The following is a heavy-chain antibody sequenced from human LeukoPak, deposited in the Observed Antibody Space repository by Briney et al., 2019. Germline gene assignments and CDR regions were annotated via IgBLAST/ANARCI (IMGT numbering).Heavy chain of an antibody. CDR3: AKTGYSSSWFKDNYFDY. D-gene: IGHD6-13*01. CDR2: IWYDGSNK. V-gene: IGHV3-33*06. J-gene: IGHJ4*02. Sequence: PGRSLRLSCAASGFTFSSYGMHWVRQAPGKGLEWVAVIWYDGSNKYYADSVKGRFTISRDNSKNTLYLQMNSLRAEDTAVYYCAKTGYSSSWFKDNYFDYWGQGTLVTVSS. CDR1: GFTFSSYG.